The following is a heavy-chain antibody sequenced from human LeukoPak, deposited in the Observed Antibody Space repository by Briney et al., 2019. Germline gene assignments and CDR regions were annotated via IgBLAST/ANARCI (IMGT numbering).Heavy chain of an antibody. D-gene: IGHD2-2*01. CDR2: IYHSGST. V-gene: IGHV4-30-2*01. J-gene: IGHJ3*02. Sequence: SETLSLTCTVSGGSISSGGYYWSWIRQPPGKGLEWIGYIYHSGSTYYNPSLKSRVTISVDRSKNQFSLKLSSVTAADTAVYYCAKLGLVPAATLDAFDIWGQGTMVTVSS. CDR1: GGSISSGGYY. CDR3: AKLGLVPAATLDAFDI.